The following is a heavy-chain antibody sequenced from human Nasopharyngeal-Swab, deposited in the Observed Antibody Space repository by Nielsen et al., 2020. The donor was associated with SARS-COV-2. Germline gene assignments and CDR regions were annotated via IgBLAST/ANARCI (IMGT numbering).Heavy chain of an antibody. CDR3: ARDRVSNYYYGMDV. Sequence: WIRQPPGKGLEWVSSISSSSGYIYYANSVKGRFTISRDNAKNSLYLQMNSLRAEDTAVYYCARDRVSNYYYGMDVWGQGTTVTVSS. J-gene: IGHJ6*02. CDR2: ISSSSGYI. V-gene: IGHV3-21*01.